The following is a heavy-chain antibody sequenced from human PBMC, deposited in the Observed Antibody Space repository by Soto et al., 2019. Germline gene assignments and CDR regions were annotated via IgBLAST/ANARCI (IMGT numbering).Heavy chain of an antibody. CDR2: IKQDGSEK. CDR3: ASASRAGCSGGSWCSEFYHSGVDV. V-gene: IGHV3-7*01. CDR1: GFTFSSYW. Sequence: GGSLRLSCAASGFTFSSYWMSWVRQAPGKGLEWVANIKQDGSEKYYVDSVKGRFTISRDNAKNSLYLQMNGLRAEDTAVYYCASASRAGCSGGSWCSEFYHSGVDVWGQGTTVTVSS. J-gene: IGHJ6*02. D-gene: IGHD2-15*01.